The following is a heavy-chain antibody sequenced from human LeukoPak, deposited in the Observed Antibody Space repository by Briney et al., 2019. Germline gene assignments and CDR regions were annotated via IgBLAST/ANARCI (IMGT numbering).Heavy chain of an antibody. CDR1: GFTFSSYA. D-gene: IGHD4-23*01. V-gene: IGHV3-23*01. Sequence: PGGSLRLSCAASGFTFSSYAMSWVRQAPGKGPEWVSAISGSGGSTYYADSVKGRFTISRDNSKNTLYLQMNSLRAEDTAVYYCAKDGTVVTLYYFDYWGQGTLVTVSS. J-gene: IGHJ4*02. CDR3: AKDGTVVTLYYFDY. CDR2: ISGSGGST.